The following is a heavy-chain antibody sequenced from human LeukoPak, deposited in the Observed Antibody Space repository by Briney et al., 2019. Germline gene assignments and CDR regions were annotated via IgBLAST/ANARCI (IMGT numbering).Heavy chain of an antibody. D-gene: IGHD4-11*01. CDR1: GFTFSSYS. CDR2: ISSISSTI. CDR3: ARDDDYSNFNPHWYFDP. Sequence: AGGSLRPSCAASGFTFSSYSMNWVRQAPGKGREWVSYISSISSTIYYADSVKGRFTISRDNAKNSLYLQMNSLRAEDTAVYYCARDDDYSNFNPHWYFDPWGRGTLVTVSS. V-gene: IGHV3-48*01. J-gene: IGHJ2*01.